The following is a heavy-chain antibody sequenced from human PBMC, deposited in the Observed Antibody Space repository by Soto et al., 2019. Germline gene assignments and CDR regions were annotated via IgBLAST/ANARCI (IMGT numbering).Heavy chain of an antibody. J-gene: IGHJ6*02. CDR2: ISSSGSTI. CDR3: ARGWLVAGHWGSYYYYGMDV. CDR1: GFTFSDYY. Sequence: QVQLVESGGGLVKPGGSLRLSCAASGFTFSDYYMSWIRQAPGKGLEWVSYISSSGSTIYYADSVKGRFTISRDNAKNARDLKMNSLRAEDTDVYYCARGWLVAGHWGSYYYYGMDVWGQGTTVTVSS. V-gene: IGHV3-11*01. D-gene: IGHD6-19*01.